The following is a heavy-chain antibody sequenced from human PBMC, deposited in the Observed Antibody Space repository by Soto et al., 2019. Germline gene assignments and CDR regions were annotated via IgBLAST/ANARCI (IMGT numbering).Heavy chain of an antibody. CDR2: IIPIFGTA. CDR1: GGIFSSYA. J-gene: IGHJ6*02. D-gene: IGHD3-3*01. Sequence: SGKVSCRASGGIFSSYAFSWVRQAPGQGLEWMGGIIPIFGTANYAQKSQGRVTITADESTSTAYMELSSLRSEDTAVYYCARDSQADYDFWSGYYYYYYYGMDVWGQGTTVTVSS. V-gene: IGHV1-69*13. CDR3: ARDSQADYDFWSGYYYYYYYGMDV.